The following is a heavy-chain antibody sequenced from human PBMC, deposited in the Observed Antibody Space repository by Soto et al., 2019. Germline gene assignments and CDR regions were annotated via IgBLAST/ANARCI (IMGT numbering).Heavy chain of an antibody. CDR1: GFTFSSYG. J-gene: IGHJ1*01. Sequence: GGSLRLSCAASGFTFSSYGMHWVRQAPGKGLEWVAVISYDGSNKYYADSVKGRFTISRDNSKNTLYLQMNSLRAEDTAVYYCAKGGGEGTPPRVFASGGRGPLVPVPS. D-gene: IGHD3-16*01. V-gene: IGHV3-30*18. CDR3: AKGGGEGTPPRVFAS. CDR2: ISYDGSNK.